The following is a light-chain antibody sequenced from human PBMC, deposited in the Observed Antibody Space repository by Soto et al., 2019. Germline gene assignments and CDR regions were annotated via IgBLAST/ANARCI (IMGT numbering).Light chain of an antibody. V-gene: IGKV1-39*01. Sequence: IRMTQSPSSLSASVGDSVNITCRASASISNYLNWYQQTPGKAPNLLIYAASSLQSGVPSRFSGSGSGTDFTLTISNLQPEDFATYYCQQSYSTPWTFGQGTKVDIK. CDR2: AAS. CDR1: ASISNY. CDR3: QQSYSTPWT. J-gene: IGKJ1*01.